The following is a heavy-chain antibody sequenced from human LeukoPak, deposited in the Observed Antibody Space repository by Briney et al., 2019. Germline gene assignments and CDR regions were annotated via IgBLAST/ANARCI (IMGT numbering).Heavy chain of an antibody. D-gene: IGHD3-3*01. CDR3: AREIGYYDFWSGHYNWFDP. V-gene: IGHV3-7*01. CDR1: GFTFSSYW. CDR2: IKQDGSEK. J-gene: IGHJ5*02. Sequence: GGSLRLSCAAAGFTFSSYWMSWVRQAPGKGLEWVANIKQDGSEKYYVDSVNGRFTISRDNAKNSLYLQMNSLRAEDTAVYYCAREIGYYDFWSGHYNWFDPWGQGTLVTVSS.